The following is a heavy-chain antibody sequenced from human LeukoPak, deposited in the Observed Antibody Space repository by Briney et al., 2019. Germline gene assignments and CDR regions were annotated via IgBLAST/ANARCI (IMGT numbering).Heavy chain of an antibody. D-gene: IGHD4-23*01. J-gene: IGHJ3*02. CDR2: VHHSGTT. Sequence: SETLSLTCNVSGYSLNRGYYWGWIRQPPGKGLEWIGSVHHSGTTYYNPSLRSRVTISVDKSKNQISLEVTSVTAADTAVYYCASMDYGGNAFDIWGQGTMVTVSS. CDR3: ASMDYGGNAFDI. CDR1: GYSLNRGYY. V-gene: IGHV4-38-2*02.